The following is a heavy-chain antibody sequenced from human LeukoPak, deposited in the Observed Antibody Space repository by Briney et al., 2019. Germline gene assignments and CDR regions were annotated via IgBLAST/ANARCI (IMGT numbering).Heavy chain of an antibody. Sequence: AGGSLRLSCAASGFTFSSYAMSWVRQAPGKGLEWVSAISGSGGSTYYADSVKGRFTISRDNAKNSLYLQMNSLRAEDTAVYYCARVFRWETKGGVDYWGQGTLVTVSS. D-gene: IGHD1-26*01. J-gene: IGHJ4*02. CDR1: GFTFSSYA. CDR3: ARVFRWETKGGVDY. V-gene: IGHV3-23*01. CDR2: ISGSGGST.